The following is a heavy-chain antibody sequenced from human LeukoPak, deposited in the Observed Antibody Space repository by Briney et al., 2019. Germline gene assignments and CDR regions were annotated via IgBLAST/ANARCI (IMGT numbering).Heavy chain of an antibody. CDR3: ARGNRKGYYGSGSSNHLPKWYFDL. CDR2: IYPGGST. V-gene: IGHV4-4*07. CDR1: GGSISSYY. D-gene: IGHD3-10*01. J-gene: IGHJ2*01. Sequence: SETLSLTCTVSGGSISSYYWSWIRQPAGKGLEWIGRIYPGGSTNYNPSLKSRVTMSVDASQNQFSLKLSSVTAADTAVYYCARGNRKGYYGSGSSNHLPKWYFDLWGRGTLVTVSS.